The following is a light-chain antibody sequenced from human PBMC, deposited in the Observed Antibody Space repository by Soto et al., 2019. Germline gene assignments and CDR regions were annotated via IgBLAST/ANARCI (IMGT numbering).Light chain of an antibody. V-gene: IGKV3-15*01. CDR2: GAS. CDR3: QQYRNWPRT. J-gene: IGKJ1*01. Sequence: IVLTQSPGTLSVSPGDRFTLSCMASQSVDINLAWYQQRAGQAPRLLVYGASTKATDMPGRFSGRGSGTEFTLTINNLQSEDFAVYYCQQYRNWPRTVGQGTKVDIK. CDR1: QSVDIN.